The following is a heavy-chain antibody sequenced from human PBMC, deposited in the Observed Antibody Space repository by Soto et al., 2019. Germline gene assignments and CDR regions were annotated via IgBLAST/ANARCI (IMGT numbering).Heavy chain of an antibody. D-gene: IGHD3-22*01. V-gene: IGHV3-33*01. J-gene: IGHJ5*02. CDR2: IWYDGSNK. Sequence: GGSLRLSCAASGFTFSSYGMHWVRQAPGKGLEWVAVIWYDGSNKYYADSVKGRFTISRDNSKNTLYLQMNSLRAEDTAVYYCAREARDSSGYYCVWWWSNWFDPWGQGTLVTVSS. CDR1: GFTFSSYG. CDR3: AREARDSSGYYCVWWWSNWFDP.